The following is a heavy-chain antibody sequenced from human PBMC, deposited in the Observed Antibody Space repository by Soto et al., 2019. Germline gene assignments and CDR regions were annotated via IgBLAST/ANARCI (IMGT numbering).Heavy chain of an antibody. Sequence: SVKVSCKASGGTFSSYAISWVRQAPGQGIEWMGGIIPIFGTANYAQKFQGRVTITADESTSTAYTELSSLRSEDTAVYYCARAYGSGSYYNVFRNYYYYGMDVWGQGTTVTVSS. CDR2: IIPIFGTA. J-gene: IGHJ6*02. CDR1: GGTFSSYA. D-gene: IGHD3-10*01. V-gene: IGHV1-69*13. CDR3: ARAYGSGSYYNVFRNYYYYGMDV.